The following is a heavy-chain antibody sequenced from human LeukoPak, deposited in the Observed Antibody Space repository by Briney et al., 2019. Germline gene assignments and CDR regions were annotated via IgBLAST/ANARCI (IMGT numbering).Heavy chain of an antibody. D-gene: IGHD6-19*01. Sequence: SETLSLTCTVSGGSISSSSYYWGWIRQPAGKGLEWIGRIYTSGSTNYNPSLKSRVTISVDTSKNQFSLKLSSVTAADTAVYYCARAGIAVAHFDYWGQGTLVTVSS. CDR2: IYTSGST. J-gene: IGHJ4*02. V-gene: IGHV4-61*02. CDR1: GGSISSSSYY. CDR3: ARAGIAVAHFDY.